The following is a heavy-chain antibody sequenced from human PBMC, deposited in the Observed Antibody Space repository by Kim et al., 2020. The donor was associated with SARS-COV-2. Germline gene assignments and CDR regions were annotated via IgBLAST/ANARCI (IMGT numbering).Heavy chain of an antibody. CDR1: GGSISGSIDF. D-gene: IGHD6-19*01. V-gene: IGHV4-39*07. Sequence: SETLSLTCTVSGGSISGSIDFWGWIRQPPGKGLEWIGNIHYPGSTYYNPSLKSRLTISVDTSKNQFSLKLTSVTAADTALYYCALAVPGPPSLFQRWGQGTLVTVSS. J-gene: IGHJ1*01. CDR3: ALAVPGPPSLFQR. CDR2: IHYPGST.